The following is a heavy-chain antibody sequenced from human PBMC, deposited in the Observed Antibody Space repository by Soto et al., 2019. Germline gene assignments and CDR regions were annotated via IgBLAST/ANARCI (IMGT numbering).Heavy chain of an antibody. CDR1: GGSFSGYY. CDR3: ARERLITYYYDSSGYYFDY. Sequence: PSETLSLTCAVYGGSFSGYYWSWIRQPPGKGLEWIGEINHSGSTNYNPSLKSRVTISVDTSKNQFPLKLSSVTAADTAVYYCARERLITYYYDSSGYYFDYWGQGTLVTVSS. D-gene: IGHD3-22*01. J-gene: IGHJ4*02. V-gene: IGHV4-34*01. CDR2: INHSGST.